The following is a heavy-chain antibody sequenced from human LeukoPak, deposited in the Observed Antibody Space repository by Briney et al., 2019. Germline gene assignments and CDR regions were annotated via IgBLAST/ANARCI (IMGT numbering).Heavy chain of an antibody. CDR2: MNPNSGNT. D-gene: IGHD3-22*01. CDR1: GYTFSEYY. CDR3: AREDYYDSGSNDY. V-gene: IGHV1-8*03. Sequence: GASVKVSCKTSGYTFSEYYIYWVRQAPGQGLEWMGWMNPNSGNTAYAQKFQGRVTITRNTSISTAYMELSSLRSEDTAVYYCAREDYYDSGSNDYWGQGTLVTVSS. J-gene: IGHJ4*02.